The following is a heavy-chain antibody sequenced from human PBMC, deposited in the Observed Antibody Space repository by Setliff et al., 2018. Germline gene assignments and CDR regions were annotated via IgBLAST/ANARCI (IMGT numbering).Heavy chain of an antibody. CDR2: IRHDGNNK. J-gene: IGHJ4*02. Sequence: GGSLRLSCAASGFSFSNHGMHWVRQAPGKGLEWVAFIRHDGNNKYYKDSVRGRFTISRDNSKNTVYLQMNSLRPEDTAVYFCAKELIEVLMTGLEFWGQGTRVTVSS. CDR3: AKELIEVLMTGLEF. D-gene: IGHD3-22*01. V-gene: IGHV3-30*02. CDR1: GFSFSNHG.